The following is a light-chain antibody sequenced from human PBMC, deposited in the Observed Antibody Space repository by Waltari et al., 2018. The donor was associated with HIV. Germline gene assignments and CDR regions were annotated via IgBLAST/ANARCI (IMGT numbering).Light chain of an antibody. CDR2: RNS. V-gene: IGLV1-47*01. Sequence: QSALSQPPSTSGTPGQTVTIPCSGRSPNIGDNYVYWYQQLPGTAPKLLIYRNSQRPSGVRDRFSGSKSGTSASLAINDLRSEDEAEYHCAAWDDSLSGWVFGGGTNLTVL. CDR1: SPNIGDNY. J-gene: IGLJ3*02. CDR3: AAWDDSLSGWV.